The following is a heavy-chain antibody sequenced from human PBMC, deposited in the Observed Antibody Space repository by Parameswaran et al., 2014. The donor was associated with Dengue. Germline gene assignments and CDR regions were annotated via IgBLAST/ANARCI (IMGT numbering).Heavy chain of an antibody. CDR2: ISSSSSYT. V-gene: IGHV3-11*06. CDR1: GFTFSDYY. D-gene: IGHD1-26*01. J-gene: IGHJ6*02. CDR3: ARSGMVPPQYYYYGMDV. Sequence: LKISCAASGFTFSDYYMSWIRQAPGKGLEWVSYISSSSSYTNYADSVKGRFTISRDNAKNSLYLQMNSLRAEDTAVYYCARSGMVPPQYYYYGMDVWGQGTTVTVSS.